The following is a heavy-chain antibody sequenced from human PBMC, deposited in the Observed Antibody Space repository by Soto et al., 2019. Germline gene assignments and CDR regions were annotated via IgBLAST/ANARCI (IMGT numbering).Heavy chain of an antibody. CDR1: GFTFSGSA. CDR3: TASGYDTFVDY. CDR2: IRSKANSYAT. D-gene: IGHD5-12*01. Sequence: ETLRLACAASGFTFSGSAMHWVRQASEKGLEWVGRIRSKANSYATAYAASVKGRFTISRDDSKNTAYLQMNSLKTEDTAVYYCTASGYDTFVDYWGRGSLVTVSS. J-gene: IGHJ4*02. V-gene: IGHV3-73*01.